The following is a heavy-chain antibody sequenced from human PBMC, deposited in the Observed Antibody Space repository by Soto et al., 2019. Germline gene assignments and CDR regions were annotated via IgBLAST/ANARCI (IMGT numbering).Heavy chain of an antibody. CDR3: ARGSGATTPFDY. J-gene: IGHJ4*02. Sequence: GSTNYNPSLKSRVTISVDTSKNQFSLKLSSVTAADTAVYYCARGSGATTPFDYRGQGTLVTVSS. CDR2: GST. V-gene: IGHV4-59*09. D-gene: IGHD1-26*01.